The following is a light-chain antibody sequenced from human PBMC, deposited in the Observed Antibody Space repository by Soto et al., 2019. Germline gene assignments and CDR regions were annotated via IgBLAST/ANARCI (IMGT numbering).Light chain of an antibody. CDR2: DAS. V-gene: IGKV3-11*01. CDR1: QSVSSY. CDR3: QQRSTWPPALT. Sequence: EIVLTQSPATLSLSPGERATLSCRASQSVSSYLAWYQQKPGQAPRLLIYDASNRATGIPARFSGSGSGTDITLSISSLEPEDFAVYYCQQRSTWPPALTFGGGNKVEIK. J-gene: IGKJ4*01.